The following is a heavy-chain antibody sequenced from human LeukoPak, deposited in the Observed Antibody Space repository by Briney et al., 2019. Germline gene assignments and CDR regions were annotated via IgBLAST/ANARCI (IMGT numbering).Heavy chain of an antibody. J-gene: IGHJ6*02. V-gene: IGHV3-33*01. D-gene: IGHD4-17*01. CDR2: IWYDGSNK. Sequence: GGSLRLSCAASGFTFSSYGMHWVRQAPGKGLEWVAVIWYDGSNKYYADSVKGRFTISRDNPKNTLYLQMNSLRAEDTAVYYCARDKDAVTSYYYGMDVWGQGTTVTVSS. CDR1: GFTFSSYG. CDR3: ARDKDAVTSYYYGMDV.